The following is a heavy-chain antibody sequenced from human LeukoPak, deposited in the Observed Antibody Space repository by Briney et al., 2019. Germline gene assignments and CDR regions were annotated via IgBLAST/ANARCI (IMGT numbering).Heavy chain of an antibody. D-gene: IGHD1-7*01. CDR1: GFTFSSSA. V-gene: IGHV3-7*01. CDR3: ARAGSFWHYVY. CDR2: IKQDGSEK. Sequence: GGSLRLSCAASGFTFSSSAMSWVRQTPGKGLEWVANIKQDGSEKYYVDSVKGRFTISRDNAKNSLSLQMNSLRVEDTAVYYCARAGSFWHYVYWGQGTLVTVSS. J-gene: IGHJ4*02.